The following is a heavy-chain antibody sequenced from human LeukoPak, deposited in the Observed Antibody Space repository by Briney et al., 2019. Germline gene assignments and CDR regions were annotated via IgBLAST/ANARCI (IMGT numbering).Heavy chain of an antibody. Sequence: SETLSLTCAVYGGSFSGYYWSWIRQPPGKGLEWIGEINHSGSTNYNPSLKSRVTMSVDTSKNQFSLKLSSVTAADTAVYYCARDRSSTSLLYYYYMDVWGKGTTVTVSS. CDR1: GGSFSGYY. D-gene: IGHD2-2*01. CDR2: INHSGST. CDR3: ARDRSSTSLLYYYYMDV. V-gene: IGHV4-34*01. J-gene: IGHJ6*03.